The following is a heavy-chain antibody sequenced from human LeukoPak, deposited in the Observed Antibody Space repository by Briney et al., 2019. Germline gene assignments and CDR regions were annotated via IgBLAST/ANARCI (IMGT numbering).Heavy chain of an antibody. CDR3: ARGSPTYLEWLSTFDY. CDR2: LYTSGST. J-gene: IGHJ4*02. CDR1: GGSISSGSYY. V-gene: IGHV4-61*02. Sequence: SETLSLTCTVSGGSISSGSYYWSWLRQPAGKGLEWIGRLYTSGSTNYNPSLKSRVTVSVDTSKNQFSLKLSSVTAADTAVYYCARGSPTYLEWLSTFDYWGQGTLVTVSS. D-gene: IGHD3-3*01.